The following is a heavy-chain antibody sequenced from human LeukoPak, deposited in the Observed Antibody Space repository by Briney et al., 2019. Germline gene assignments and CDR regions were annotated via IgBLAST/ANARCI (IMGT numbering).Heavy chain of an antibody. CDR1: GGSIGSSY. J-gene: IGHJ4*02. V-gene: IGHV4-59*08. CDR2: IYYSGST. D-gene: IGHD3-22*01. Sequence: SDTLSLTCSVSGGSIGSSYWSWIRQPPGKGLEWIGYIYYSGSTNYNPSLKSRVTISVDTSKNQFSLKLSSVTAADTAVYYCARHSYYYDSSGYYYFDYWGQGALVTVSS. CDR3: ARHSYYYDSSGYYYFDY.